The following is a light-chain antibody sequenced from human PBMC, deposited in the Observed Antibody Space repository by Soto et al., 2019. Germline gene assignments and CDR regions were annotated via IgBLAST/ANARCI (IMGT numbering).Light chain of an antibody. CDR3: GSLTTSRIWV. Sequence: QSALTQPASVSGYPGQSITVSCTGSSSDFGDDKYVSWYQQQPGKGPNLLIYGVNSRPSGISNRFSGSKSGNTASLTISALQVEDEAEYFCGSLTTSRIWVYGGETKLTVL. CDR1: SSDFGDDKY. V-gene: IGLV2-14*01. J-gene: IGLJ3*02. CDR2: GVN.